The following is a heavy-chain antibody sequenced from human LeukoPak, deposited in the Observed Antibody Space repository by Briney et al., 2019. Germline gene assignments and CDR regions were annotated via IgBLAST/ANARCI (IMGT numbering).Heavy chain of an antibody. Sequence: SVKVSCKASGGTFSSYAISRVRQAPGQGLEWMGGIIPIFGTANYAQKFQGRVTIIADESTSTAYMELSSLRSEDTAVYYCARGVVGATTGAYSFDYWGRGTLVTVSS. CDR2: IIPIFGTA. D-gene: IGHD1-26*01. CDR1: GGTFSSYA. J-gene: IGHJ4*02. V-gene: IGHV1-69*13. CDR3: ARGVVGATTGAYSFDY.